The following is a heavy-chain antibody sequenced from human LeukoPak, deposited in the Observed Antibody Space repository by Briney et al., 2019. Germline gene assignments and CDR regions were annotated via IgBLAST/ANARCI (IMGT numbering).Heavy chain of an antibody. CDR3: ASGYSGYQSDY. D-gene: IGHD5-12*01. Sequence: GGSLRLSCAASGFTFSSYWMSWVRHIPGKGLEWLANIKEDGSDQYYVDSVKGRFTISRDNAKNSLYLQMNSLGVEDTAVYYCASGYSGYQSDYWGQGTLVTVSS. J-gene: IGHJ4*02. CDR1: GFTFSSYW. CDR2: IKEDGSDQ. V-gene: IGHV3-7*01.